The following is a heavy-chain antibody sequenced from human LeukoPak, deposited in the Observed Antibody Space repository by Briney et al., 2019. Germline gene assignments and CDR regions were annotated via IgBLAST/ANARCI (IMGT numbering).Heavy chain of an antibody. CDR1: GGSISSSSYY. D-gene: IGHD6-19*01. J-gene: IGHJ4*02. V-gene: IGHV4-39*07. CDR2: IYYSGST. CDR3: ARIGRYSSGHFDY. Sequence: SETLSLTCTVSGGSISSSSYYWGWIRQPPGKGLEWIGSIYYSGSTYYNPSLKSRVTISVDTSKNQFSLKLSSVTAADTAVYYCARIGRYSSGHFDYWGQGTLVTVSS.